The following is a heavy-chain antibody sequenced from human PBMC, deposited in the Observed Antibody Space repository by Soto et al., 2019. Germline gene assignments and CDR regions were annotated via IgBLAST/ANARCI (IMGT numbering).Heavy chain of an antibody. Sequence: GASVEGSCKASGYSFTSYGRSWVRQAAGKGLERKGCILSYNGNTNYAQKLQVRVTMTTDPSTSTAYMELRSLRSDDTAVYYCARARAVYDFWSALRGPHQYGMDVWGQATTVTVSS. CDR1: GYSFTSYG. J-gene: IGHJ6*02. V-gene: IGHV1-18*01. D-gene: IGHD3-3*01. CDR2: ILSYNGNT. CDR3: ARARAVYDFWSALRGPHQYGMDV.